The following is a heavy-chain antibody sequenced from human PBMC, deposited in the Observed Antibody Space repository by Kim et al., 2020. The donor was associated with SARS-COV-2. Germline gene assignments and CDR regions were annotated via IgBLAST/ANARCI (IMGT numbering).Heavy chain of an antibody. Sequence: GGSLRLSCAASGFTFSSYAMSWVRQAPGKGLEWVSAISGSGGSTYYADSVKGRFTISRANSKNTLYLQMTSLRAEDTAVYYCAKEFQLSGYYYYGMDVWGQGTTVTVSS. D-gene: IGHD1-1*01. CDR2: ISGSGGST. CDR1: GFTFSSYA. J-gene: IGHJ6*02. CDR3: AKEFQLSGYYYYGMDV. V-gene: IGHV3-23*01.